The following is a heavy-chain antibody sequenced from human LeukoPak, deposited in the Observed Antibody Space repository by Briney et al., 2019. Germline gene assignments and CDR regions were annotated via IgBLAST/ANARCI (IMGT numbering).Heavy chain of an antibody. CDR1: GGSISSSNW. D-gene: IGHD3-22*01. Sequence: PSETLSLTCAVSGGSISSSNWWSWVRQPPGKGLEWIGVIYHSGSTNYNPSLKSRVTISVDKSKNQFSLKLSSVTAADTAVYYCASWGWTYYYDSSGYLGGDYYYGMDVWGQGTTVTVSS. CDR2: IYHSGST. J-gene: IGHJ6*02. CDR3: ASWGWTYYYDSSGYLGGDYYYGMDV. V-gene: IGHV4-4*02.